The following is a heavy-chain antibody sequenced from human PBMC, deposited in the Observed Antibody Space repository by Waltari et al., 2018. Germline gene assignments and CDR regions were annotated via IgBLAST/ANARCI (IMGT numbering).Heavy chain of an antibody. J-gene: IGHJ4*02. CDR1: GYSISSGYY. CDR3: AGSKIAAAGGDY. Sequence: QVQLQESGPGLVKPSETLSLPCAVSGYSISSGYYWGWIRQPPGKGLEWIGSIYHSGSTYYNPSLKSRVTISVDTSKNQFSLKLSSVTAADTAVYYCAGSKIAAAGGDYWGQGTLVTVSS. V-gene: IGHV4-38-2*01. CDR2: IYHSGST. D-gene: IGHD6-13*01.